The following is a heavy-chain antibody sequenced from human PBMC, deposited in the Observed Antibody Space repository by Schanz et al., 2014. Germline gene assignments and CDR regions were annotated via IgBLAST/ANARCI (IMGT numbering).Heavy chain of an antibody. CDR2: ISYSGST. CDR1: GDSISSGGDY. Sequence: QVQLQESGPGLVKPSQTLSLTCTVSGDSISSGGDYWSWIRQHPGKGLEWIGFISYSGSTYYNPSLKSRVTISVDKPKKQFSLKVTSMTAADTAVYYCARGHHPHGITVAARGFDPWGQGTLVTVSS. V-gene: IGHV4-31*03. CDR3: ARGHHPHGITVAARGFDP. D-gene: IGHD6-19*01. J-gene: IGHJ5*02.